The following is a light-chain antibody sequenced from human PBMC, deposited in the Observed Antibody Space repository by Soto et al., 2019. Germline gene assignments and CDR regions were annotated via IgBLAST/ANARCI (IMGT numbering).Light chain of an antibody. V-gene: IGKV3-20*01. CDR1: QSVSNNY. CDR2: GAS. CDR3: QQYGSSPRA. Sequence: EIVLTQSRDTLSLSPGERAALSCLASQSVSNNYLAWYQQKPGQAPRLLIYGASSRATGIPDRFSGSGSGTDFTLTISRLEPEDFAVYYCQQYGSSPRAFGPGTKVDIK. J-gene: IGKJ3*01.